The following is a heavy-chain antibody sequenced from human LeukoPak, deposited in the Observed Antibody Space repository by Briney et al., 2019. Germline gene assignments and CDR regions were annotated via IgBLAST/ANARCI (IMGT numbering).Heavy chain of an antibody. D-gene: IGHD6-19*01. V-gene: IGHV3-21*01. CDR1: GFTFSSYS. J-gene: IGHJ3*02. CDR2: ISSSSSYI. CDR3: ARTRAVAGTSDAFDI. Sequence: GGSLRLSCAASGFTFSSYSMNWVRQAPGKGLEWVSSISSSSSYIYYADSVKGRFTISRDNAKNSPYLQMNSLRAEDTAVYYCARTRAVAGTSDAFDIWGQGTMVTVSS.